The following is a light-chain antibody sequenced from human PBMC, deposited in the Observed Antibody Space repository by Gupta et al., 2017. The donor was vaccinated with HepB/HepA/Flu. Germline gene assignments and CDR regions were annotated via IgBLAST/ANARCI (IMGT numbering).Light chain of an antibody. V-gene: IGLV2-11*01. Sequence: QSALTQPRSVSGSPGQSVTISCTGTSSDVGDYNYVSWYQHHPGKAPKLMIPDVSKRPSGVPDRFSGSKSGNTASLTISGLQAEDEAFYYCCSYAGSYNYVFGTGTKVTVL. CDR1: SSDVGDYNY. CDR3: CSYAGSYNYV. J-gene: IGLJ1*01. CDR2: DVS.